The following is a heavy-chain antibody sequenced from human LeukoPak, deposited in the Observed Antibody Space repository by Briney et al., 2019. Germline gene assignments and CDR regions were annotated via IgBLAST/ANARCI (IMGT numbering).Heavy chain of an antibody. CDR3: ARDRGWRSSGYYLYHFDY. CDR2: IKHNGGEK. J-gene: IGHJ4*02. D-gene: IGHD3-22*01. Sequence: GGSLRLSCVASGFTFTDYFISWVRQAPGKGLEWVASIKHNGGEKYYVDSVKGRFTISRDNAKNSLYLELSSLRVEEQAVYYCARDRGWRSSGYYLYHFDYWGQGTLVNFAS. V-gene: IGHV3-7*01. CDR1: GFTFTDYF.